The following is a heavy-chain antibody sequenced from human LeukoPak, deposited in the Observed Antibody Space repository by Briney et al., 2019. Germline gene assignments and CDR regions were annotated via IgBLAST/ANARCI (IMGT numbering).Heavy chain of an antibody. CDR2: TYYRSKWYN. CDR1: GDSVSTNSAT. J-gene: IGHJ4*02. CDR3: ASQQQLALGY. V-gene: IGHV6-1*01. Sequence: SQTLSLTCAISGDSVSTNSATCNWIRQSPSRGLEWLGRTYYRSKWYNDYAVSVKSRITINPDTSKNQFSLQLNSVTPEDTAVYYCASQQQLALGYWGQGPLSPSPQ. D-gene: IGHD6-13*01.